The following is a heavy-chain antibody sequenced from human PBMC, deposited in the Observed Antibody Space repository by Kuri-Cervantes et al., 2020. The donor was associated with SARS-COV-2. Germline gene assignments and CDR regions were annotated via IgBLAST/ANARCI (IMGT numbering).Heavy chain of an antibody. Sequence: GGSLRLSCAASGFTFSSYGMHWVRQAPGKGLEWVAFIRYDGSNKYYADSVKGRFTISRDNSKSTLYLQMNSLRTEDTAVYYCAKDLEDIVVVPAATVTPLGAFDIWGQGTMVTVSS. J-gene: IGHJ3*02. D-gene: IGHD2-2*01. CDR2: IRYDGSNK. CDR3: AKDLEDIVVVPAATVTPLGAFDI. V-gene: IGHV3-30*02. CDR1: GFTFSSYG.